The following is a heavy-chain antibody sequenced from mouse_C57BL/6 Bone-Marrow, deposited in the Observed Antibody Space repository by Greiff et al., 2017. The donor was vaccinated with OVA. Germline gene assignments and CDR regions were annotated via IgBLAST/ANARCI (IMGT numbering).Heavy chain of an antibody. J-gene: IGHJ2*01. Sequence: QVQLQQPGAELVMPGASVTLSCKASGYTFTRYWMHWVKQRPGQGLEWIGELDPSDSYTNYNQKFKGKSTLTVDKSSSTAYMQLSSLTSEDSAVDYCARLDYYGSDYFDYWGQGTTLTVSS. CDR3: ARLDYYGSDYFDY. CDR1: GYTFTRYW. D-gene: IGHD1-1*01. CDR2: LDPSDSYT. V-gene: IGHV1-69*01.